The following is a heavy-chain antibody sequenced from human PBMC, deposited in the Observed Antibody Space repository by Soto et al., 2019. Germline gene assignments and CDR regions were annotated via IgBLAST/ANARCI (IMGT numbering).Heavy chain of an antibody. J-gene: IGHJ4*01. D-gene: IGHD5-12*01. Sequence: ASVKVSCKASGYTFIDYYIHWLRQAPGQGLEWMGWINPNSGGTTYAQKFQGWVTMTRDTSLTTAYIELSRLKSDDTAVYYCARDLGNSGYYAEFDYWGHGTLVTVSS. CDR1: GYTFIDYY. CDR2: INPNSGGT. V-gene: IGHV1-2*04. CDR3: ARDLGNSGYYAEFDY.